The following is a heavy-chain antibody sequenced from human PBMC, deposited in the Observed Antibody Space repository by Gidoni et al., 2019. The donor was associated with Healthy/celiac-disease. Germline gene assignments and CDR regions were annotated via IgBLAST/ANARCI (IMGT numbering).Heavy chain of an antibody. CDR3: AKKPNPRFLVVSDSYFDY. D-gene: IGHD2-15*01. CDR1: GFTFSSYA. V-gene: IGHV3-23*01. Sequence: EVQLLESGGGLVQPGGSLRLSCAASGFTFSSYAMSWVRQAPGKGLEWVSAISGSGGSTYYADSVKGRFTISRDNSKNTLYLQMNSLRAEDTAVYYCAKKPNPRFLVVSDSYFDYWGQGTLVTVSS. J-gene: IGHJ4*02. CDR2: ISGSGGST.